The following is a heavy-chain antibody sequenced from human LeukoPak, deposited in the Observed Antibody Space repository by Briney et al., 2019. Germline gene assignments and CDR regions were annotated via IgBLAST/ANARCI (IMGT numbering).Heavy chain of an antibody. Sequence: GGSLRLSCAASGFTFSSYSMNWVRQAPGKGLEWVSSISSSSSYIYYADSVKGRFTVSRDNAKNSVYLQMNSLRAEDTAVYYCARDKGTACRGPNWFDPWGQGTLVTVSS. CDR2: ISSSSSYI. V-gene: IGHV3-21*01. J-gene: IGHJ5*02. CDR1: GFTFSSYS. CDR3: ARDKGTACRGPNWFDP. D-gene: IGHD3-10*01.